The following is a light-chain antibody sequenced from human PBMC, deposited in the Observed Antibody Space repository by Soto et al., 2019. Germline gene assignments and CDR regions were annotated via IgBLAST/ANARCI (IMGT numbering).Light chain of an antibody. V-gene: IGKV3-15*01. J-gene: IGKJ1*01. CDR3: QQYNNWRGP. CDR1: QSVSSN. CDR2: GAS. Sequence: EIVMTQSPATLSVSPGERATLSCRASQSVSSNLAWYQQKPGQAPRLLIYGASTRATDIPARFSGSGSGTEFTLTINSLQSEDCAVYYCQQYNNWRGPFGQGTKVEIK.